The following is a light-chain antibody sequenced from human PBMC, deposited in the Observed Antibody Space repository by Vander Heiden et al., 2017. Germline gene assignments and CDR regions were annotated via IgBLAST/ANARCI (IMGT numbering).Light chain of an antibody. V-gene: IGLV1-51*01. CDR2: DTY. Sequence: QSVFPQPPSVSAAPGQKVTISCSGSNSNMGNDFVSWYQHLPRTAPKLLIYDTYKRPSGIPDRFSASKSGTSATLDITGLQTGDEADYYCVAWDSSLSARLFGGGTKLTVL. CDR3: VAWDSSLSARL. CDR1: NSNMGNDF. J-gene: IGLJ3*02.